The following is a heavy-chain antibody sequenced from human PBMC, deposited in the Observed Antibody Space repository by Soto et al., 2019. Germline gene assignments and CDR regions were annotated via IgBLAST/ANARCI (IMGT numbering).Heavy chain of an antibody. CDR1: GFTPTTTP. D-gene: IGHD3-9*01. CDR2: ISGTARRT. CDR3: ATSFRYFDN. J-gene: IGHJ4*02. Sequence: EVQLLESGGGLVLPGGSLRLSCAGSGFTPTTTPLSWVRQPPGKGLEWVTTISGTARRTSYVDSVKGRFFISRNNSKDTVTVTIKNLKLDHPAVYYFATSFRYFDNWGQGTRVTVSS. V-gene: IGHV3-23*01.